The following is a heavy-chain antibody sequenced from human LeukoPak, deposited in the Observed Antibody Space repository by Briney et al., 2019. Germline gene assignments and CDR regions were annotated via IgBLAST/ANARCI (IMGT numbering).Heavy chain of an antibody. V-gene: IGHV4-34*01. Sequence: SETLSLTCAVYGGSFSGYYWSWIRQPPGKGLEWIGEINHSGSTNYNPSLKSRVTISVDTSKNQFSLKLSSVTAADTAVYYCARARGRGPSGYYNYWGQGTLVTVSS. J-gene: IGHJ4*02. D-gene: IGHD3-22*01. CDR1: GGSFSGYY. CDR3: ARARGRGPSGYYNY. CDR2: INHSGST.